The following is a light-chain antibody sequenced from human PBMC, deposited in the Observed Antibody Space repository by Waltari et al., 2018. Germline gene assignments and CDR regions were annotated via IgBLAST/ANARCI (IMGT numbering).Light chain of an antibody. J-gene: IGLJ2*01. CDR1: NRDIGAYNY. Sequence: QSALTQPASVSGSPGQSITISCTGTNRDIGAYNYVFWYQQHPGKAPKVIIFDVIFRPSGVSNRFSGSKSGNTASLTITGLQAEDEAHYYCSSFTVTDTLVVFGGGTKLTV. CDR2: DVI. CDR3: SSFTVTDTLVV. V-gene: IGLV2-14*03.